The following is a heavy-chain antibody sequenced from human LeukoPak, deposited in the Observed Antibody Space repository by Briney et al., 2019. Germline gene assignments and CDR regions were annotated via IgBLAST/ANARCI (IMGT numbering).Heavy chain of an antibody. V-gene: IGHV3-13*01. Sequence: GGALRLSCAATGFTFSSYDMHSVRQVTGKGLEWVSSIGTTGDTHYAVSVKGRFTISRENAKNSLYLQMSSLSAGDTAVYYCARSFYGDYPYWGQGTLVTDSS. CDR2: IGTTGDT. D-gene: IGHD4-17*01. J-gene: IGHJ4*02. CDR3: ARSFYGDYPY. CDR1: GFTFSSYD.